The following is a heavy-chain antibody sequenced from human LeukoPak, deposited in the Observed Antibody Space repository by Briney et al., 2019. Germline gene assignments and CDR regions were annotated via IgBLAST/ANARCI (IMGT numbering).Heavy chain of an antibody. Sequence: PGGSLRLSCAASGFTFYDYAMHWVRQAPGKGLEWVSGISWNSGSIGYADSVKGRFTISRDNAKNSLYLQMNSLRAEDTALYYCAKDLSPSSAFDIWGQGTMVTVSS. CDR2: ISWNSGSI. V-gene: IGHV3-9*01. CDR1: GFTFYDYA. J-gene: IGHJ3*02. CDR3: AKDLSPSSAFDI. D-gene: IGHD5/OR15-5a*01.